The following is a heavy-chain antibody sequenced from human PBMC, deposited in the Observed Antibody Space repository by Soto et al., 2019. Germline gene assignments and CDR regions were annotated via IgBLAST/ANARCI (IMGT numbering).Heavy chain of an antibody. D-gene: IGHD6-13*01. CDR2: IYYSGST. CDR3: ARESSSWTYNWFDP. Sequence: PSETLSLNCTVSGGSISSYYWSWIRQPPGKGLEWIGYIYYSGSTNYNPSLKSRVTISVDTSKNQFSLKLSSVTAADTAVYYCARESSSWTYNWFDPWGQGTLVTVSS. CDR1: GGSISSYY. J-gene: IGHJ5*02. V-gene: IGHV4-59*01.